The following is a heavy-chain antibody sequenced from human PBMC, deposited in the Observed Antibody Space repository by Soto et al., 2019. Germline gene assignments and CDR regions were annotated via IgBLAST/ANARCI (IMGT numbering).Heavy chain of an antibody. CDR2: INAYNGNT. V-gene: IGHV1-18*01. J-gene: IGHJ5*02. Sequence: QVQLVQSGAEVKKPGASVKVSCKASGYTFTSYGISWVRQAPGQGLEWMGWINAYNGNTNYAQKLQARVTTTTVTFTSTAYMELRILSSDDPAVYYCSRVLPPFDPWGQGTLVTVSS. CDR3: SRVLPPFDP. CDR1: GYTFTSYG.